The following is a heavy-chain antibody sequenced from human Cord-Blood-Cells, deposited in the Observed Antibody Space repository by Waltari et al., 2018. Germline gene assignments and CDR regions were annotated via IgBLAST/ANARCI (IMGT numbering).Heavy chain of an antibody. CDR3: ARLSDGDY. CDR1: GYTFTGYY. J-gene: IGHJ4*02. Sequence: QVQLVQSGAEVKKPGASVKVSCKASGYTFTGYYMHGVRQAPGQGLEWMGWINPNSGGTNHAQKSQGWDTMTRHTSISTDYMELSRLRSDDTAVYYCARLSDGDYWGQGPLVTVSS. V-gene: IGHV1-2*04. CDR2: INPNSGGT.